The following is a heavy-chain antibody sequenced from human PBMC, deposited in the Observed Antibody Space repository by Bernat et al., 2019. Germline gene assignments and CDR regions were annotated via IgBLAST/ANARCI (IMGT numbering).Heavy chain of an antibody. CDR1: GFTFSSYA. J-gene: IGHJ2*01. CDR3: AKLPTVKMRQKVNWYFDL. Sequence: EVQLVESGGGLVQPGGSLRLSCAASGFTFSSYAMSWVRQAPGKGLEWVSAISGSGGSTYYAGSVKGRYTISRDNSKNTLYLQMNSLRAEDTAVYYCAKLPTVKMRQKVNWYFDLWGRGTLVTVSS. V-gene: IGHV3-23*04. D-gene: IGHD4-17*01. CDR2: ISGSGGST.